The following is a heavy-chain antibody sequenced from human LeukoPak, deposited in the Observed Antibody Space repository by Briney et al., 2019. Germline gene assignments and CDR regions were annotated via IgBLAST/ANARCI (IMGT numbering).Heavy chain of an antibody. J-gene: IGHJ3*02. Sequence: PGRSLRLSCAASGFTFSSYSMNWVRQAPGKGLEWVSYISSSSSTIYYADSVKGRFTISRDNAKNSLYLQMNSLRAEDTAVYYCAREGGPDAFDIWGQGTMVTVSS. CDR3: AREGGPDAFDI. CDR1: GFTFSSYS. D-gene: IGHD3-16*01. V-gene: IGHV3-48*04. CDR2: ISSSSSTI.